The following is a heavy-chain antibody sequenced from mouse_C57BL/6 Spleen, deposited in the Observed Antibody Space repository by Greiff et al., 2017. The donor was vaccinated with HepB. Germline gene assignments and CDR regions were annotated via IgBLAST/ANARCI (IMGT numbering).Heavy chain of an antibody. J-gene: IGHJ2*01. Sequence: QVQLKESGAELVRPGASVTLSCKASGYTFTDYEMHWVKQTPVHGLEWIGAIDPETGGTAYNQKFKGKAILTADKSSSTAYMELRSLTSEDSAVYYCTVYRANYGSFYYFAYWGQGTTLTVSS. CDR1: GYTFTDYE. CDR3: TVYRANYGSFYYFAY. D-gene: IGHD1-1*01. V-gene: IGHV1-15*01. CDR2: IDPETGGT.